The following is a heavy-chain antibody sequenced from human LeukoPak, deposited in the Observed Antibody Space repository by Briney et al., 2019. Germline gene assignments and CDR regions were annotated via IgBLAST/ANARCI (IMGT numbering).Heavy chain of an antibody. V-gene: IGHV3-23*01. CDR3: AKDRAQYYDFWSGFQ. CDR1: GFTFSDYA. J-gene: IGHJ4*02. CDR2: INDDGGGT. D-gene: IGHD3-3*01. Sequence: GGSLRLSCAASGFTFSDYAMSWIRQAPGQGLEWVSTINDDGGGTYYADSVKGRFTISRDNSKNTLYLQMNSLRAEDTAVYYCAKDRAQYYDFWSGFQWGQGTLVTVSS.